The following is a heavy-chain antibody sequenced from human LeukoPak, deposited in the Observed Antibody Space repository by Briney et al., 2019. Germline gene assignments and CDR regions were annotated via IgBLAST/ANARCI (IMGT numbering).Heavy chain of an antibody. CDR2: IDDSGST. J-gene: IGHJ4*02. CDR3: TRGAGWLIDY. Sequence: PSETLSLTCIVSGGSISGYYWSWIRQPPGRGLEWIGYIDDSGSTSYNPSLKSRVTISVDSSKNQFSLKLNSLTTADTAVYYCTRGAGWLIDYWGQGILVTVSS. CDR1: GGSISGYY. D-gene: IGHD3-16*01. V-gene: IGHV4-59*01.